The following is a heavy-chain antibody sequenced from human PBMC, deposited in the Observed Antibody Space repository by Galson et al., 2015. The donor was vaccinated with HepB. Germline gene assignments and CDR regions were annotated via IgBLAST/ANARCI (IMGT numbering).Heavy chain of an antibody. V-gene: IGHV3-33*01. CDR2: IWYDGSNK. J-gene: IGHJ4*02. CDR3: ARGLLYGSGSYYDC. D-gene: IGHD3-10*01. Sequence: SLRLSCAASGFTFSSYGMHWVRQAPGKGLEWVAVIWYDGSNKYYADSVKGRFTISRDNSKNTLYLQMNSLRAEDTAVYYCARGLLYGSGSYYDCWGQGTLVTVSS. CDR1: GFTFSSYG.